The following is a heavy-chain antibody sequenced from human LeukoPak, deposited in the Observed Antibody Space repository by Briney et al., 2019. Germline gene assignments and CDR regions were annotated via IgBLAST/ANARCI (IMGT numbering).Heavy chain of an antibody. CDR3: ARVSTVRGVTGFDY. Sequence: SETLSLTCTVSGYSISSGYYWGWIRQPPGKGLEWIGSIYHSGSTYYNPSLKSRVTISVDTSKNQFSLKLSSVTAADTAVYYCARVSTVRGVTGFDYWGQGTLVTVSS. CDR1: GYSISSGYY. J-gene: IGHJ4*02. CDR2: IYHSGST. V-gene: IGHV4-38-2*02. D-gene: IGHD3-10*01.